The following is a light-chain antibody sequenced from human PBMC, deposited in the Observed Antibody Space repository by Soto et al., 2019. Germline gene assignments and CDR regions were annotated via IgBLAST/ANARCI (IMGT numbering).Light chain of an antibody. CDR2: DVS. Sequence: QSALTQPASVSGSPGQSITISCTGTSSDVGGYNYVSWYQQHPGKAPKLMIYDVSNRPSGVSNRFSGSKSGNTASLTISGXXXXDEADYYCSSYTSRSTLVVXGGGTKVTVL. J-gene: IGLJ2*01. V-gene: IGLV2-14*01. CDR1: SSDVGGYNY. CDR3: SSYTSRSTLVV.